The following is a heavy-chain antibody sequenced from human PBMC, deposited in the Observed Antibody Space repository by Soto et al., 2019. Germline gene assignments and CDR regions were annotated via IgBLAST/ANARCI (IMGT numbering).Heavy chain of an antibody. CDR1: GYTFISYG. CDR2: INAGNGNT. CDR3: ARSGIVGAAIGPY. J-gene: IGHJ4*02. V-gene: IGHV1-3*01. D-gene: IGHD2-2*02. Sequence: WASVKVSCKASGYTFISYGLHWVRQAPGQRLEWMGWINAGNGNTKYSQKLQGRVTISRDTSASTGYMELSSLKSEDTGVYYCARSGIVGAAIGPYWGQGTLVTVSS.